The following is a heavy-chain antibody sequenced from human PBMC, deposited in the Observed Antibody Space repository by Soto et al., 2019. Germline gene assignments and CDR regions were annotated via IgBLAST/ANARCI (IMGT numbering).Heavy chain of an antibody. CDR1: GFTFSSCA. J-gene: IGHJ3*02. Sequence: EGQLLESGGNLIQHGGSLRLSCAASGFTFSSCAMSWVRQAPGKGMEWVLGISGSGDSTFYADSVKGRYAISRDNSNNTVFLQMNCLRAEDTAVSYCAKDRSLELRGAFDIWCQGTMVAVSS. CDR3: AKDRSLELRGAFDI. V-gene: IGHV3-23*01. D-gene: IGHD1-7*01. CDR2: ISGSGDST.